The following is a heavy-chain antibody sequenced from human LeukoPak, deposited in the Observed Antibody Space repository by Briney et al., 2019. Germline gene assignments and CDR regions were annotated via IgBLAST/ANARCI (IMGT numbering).Heavy chain of an antibody. CDR3: ARARVATMHY. D-gene: IGHD5-24*01. Sequence: ASVKVSCKASGYTFTSHGISWVRQAPGQGLEWMGWISAYNGDTNYAQNLQGRVTMTTDTSTSTAYMELRSLRSGDTAVYYCARARVATMHYWGQGTLVTVSS. J-gene: IGHJ4*02. CDR1: GYTFTSHG. CDR2: ISAYNGDT. V-gene: IGHV1-18*01.